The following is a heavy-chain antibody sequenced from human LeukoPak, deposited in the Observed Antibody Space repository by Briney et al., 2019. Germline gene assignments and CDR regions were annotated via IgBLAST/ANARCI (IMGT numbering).Heavy chain of an antibody. V-gene: IGHV1-2*02. Sequence: ASVKVSCKASGYTFTGYYMHWVRQAPGQGLEWMGWINPNSGGTNYAQKFQGRVTMTRDTSISTAYMELSRLRSDDTAVYYCARARDRTYYFDYWGQGTLVTVSS. CDR2: INPNSGGT. CDR3: ARARDRTYYFDY. J-gene: IGHJ4*02. D-gene: IGHD1-14*01. CDR1: GYTFTGYY.